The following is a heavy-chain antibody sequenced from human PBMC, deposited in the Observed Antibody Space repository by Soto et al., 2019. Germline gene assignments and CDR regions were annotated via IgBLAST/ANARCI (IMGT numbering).Heavy chain of an antibody. Sequence: ASVKVSCKASGYTFTSYAMNWVRQAPGQGLEWMGWINTNTGNPTYAQGFTGRFVFSLDTSVSTAYLQICSLKAEDTAVYYCAREGYDILTAYSDAFDIWGQRTMVTVSS. CDR1: GYTFTSYA. J-gene: IGHJ3*02. V-gene: IGHV7-4-1*01. CDR3: AREGYDILTAYSDAFDI. D-gene: IGHD3-9*01. CDR2: INTNTGNP.